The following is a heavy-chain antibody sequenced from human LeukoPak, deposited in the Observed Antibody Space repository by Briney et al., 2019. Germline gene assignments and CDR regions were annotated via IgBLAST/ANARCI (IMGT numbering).Heavy chain of an antibody. CDR1: GFTFSSYE. Sequence: PGGSLRLSCAASGFTFSSYEMDWVRQAPGKGLEWVSHSSSSGSTIYYAGSVKGRFTIARDNAKNSVYLQMNSLRAEDTAVYYCARGSLHSAYGFHYWGQGTLVTASS. V-gene: IGHV3-48*03. CDR2: SSSSGSTI. CDR3: ARGSLHSAYGFHY. J-gene: IGHJ4*02. D-gene: IGHD5-12*01.